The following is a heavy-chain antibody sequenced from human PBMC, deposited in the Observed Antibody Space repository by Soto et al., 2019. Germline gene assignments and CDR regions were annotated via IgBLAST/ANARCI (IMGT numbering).Heavy chain of an antibody. V-gene: IGHV3-33*01. J-gene: IGHJ4*02. Sequence: PGGSLRLSCAASGFTFTSYGMHWVRQAPGKGLEWVAVILYDGSNKYYADSVKGRFTISRDNSKNTLYLQMNSLRAEDTAVYYCARGGLLLDYWGQGTLVTSPQ. CDR1: GFTFTSYG. D-gene: IGHD2-21*01. CDR2: ILYDGSNK. CDR3: ARGGLLLDY.